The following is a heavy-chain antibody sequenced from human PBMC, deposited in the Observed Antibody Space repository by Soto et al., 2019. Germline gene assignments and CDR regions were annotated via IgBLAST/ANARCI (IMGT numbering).Heavy chain of an antibody. J-gene: IGHJ6*03. CDR2: INAGNGNT. V-gene: IGHV1-3*01. CDR3: ARDQMTAPTYYYYYMDV. D-gene: IGHD2-2*01. Sequence: QVQLVQSGAEVKKPGASVKVSCKASGYTFTSYAMHWVRQAPGQRLERMGWINAGNGNTKYSQKFQGRVTITRDTTASTAYMELSSLRSEDTAVYYCARDQMTAPTYYYYYMDVWGKETTVTVSS. CDR1: GYTFTSYA.